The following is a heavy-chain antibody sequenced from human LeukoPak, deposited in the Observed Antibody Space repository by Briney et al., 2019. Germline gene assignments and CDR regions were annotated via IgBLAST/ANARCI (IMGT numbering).Heavy chain of an antibody. D-gene: IGHD4-11*01. V-gene: IGHV3-7*01. CDR2: IKHDGTEK. CDR3: ARDSGDRTVDY. Sequence: PGGSLRLSCAASGFSFSNYWMSWVRQAPGKGLEWVANIKHDGTEKHYVDSVEGRFTVSRDNAKNSVYLQMNSPRVDDTAVYYCARDSGDRTVDYWGQGTLVTVSS. J-gene: IGHJ4*02. CDR1: GFSFSNYW.